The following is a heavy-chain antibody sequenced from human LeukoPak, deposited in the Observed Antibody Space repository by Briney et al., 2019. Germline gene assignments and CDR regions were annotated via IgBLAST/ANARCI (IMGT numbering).Heavy chain of an antibody. V-gene: IGHV4-61*01. Sequence: PSETLSLTCTVSGGSISSGSYYWSWIRQPPGKGLEWIGYIYYSGSTNYNPSLKSRVTISVDTSKNQFSLKLSSVTAADTAVYYCARVVSGYYYFDYWGQGTLVTVSS. CDR3: ARVVSGYYYFDY. J-gene: IGHJ4*02. CDR2: IYYSGST. CDR1: GGSISSGSYY. D-gene: IGHD3-22*01.